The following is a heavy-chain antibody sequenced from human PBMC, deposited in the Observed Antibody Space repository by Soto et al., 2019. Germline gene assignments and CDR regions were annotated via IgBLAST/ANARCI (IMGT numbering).Heavy chain of an antibody. CDR1: GHSFTNYY. CDR2: INPNSGGT. CDR3: ASHYGDYASWFDP. Sequence: ASVKVSCKASGHSFTNYYLHWVRQAPGQGLEWMGWINPNSGGTKYAQKFQGRVTMTRDTSINTVYMELSSPRSDDTAVYFCASHYGDYASWFDPWGQGTLVTVSS. D-gene: IGHD4-17*01. V-gene: IGHV1-2*02. J-gene: IGHJ5*02.